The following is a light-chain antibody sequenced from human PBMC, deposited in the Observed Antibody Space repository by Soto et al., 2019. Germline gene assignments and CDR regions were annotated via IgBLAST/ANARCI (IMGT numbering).Light chain of an antibody. CDR1: QDISNY. V-gene: IGKV1-27*01. CDR3: QRYNSAPRT. J-gene: IGKJ1*01. Sequence: DIPMTQSPSSLSASVGDRVTITCRASQDISNYLAWYQQKPGKVPKLLIYGAITLQSGVPSRFSGSGSGTDFTLSISSLQPEDVAIYYCQRYNSAPRTFGQGTKVEIK. CDR2: GAI.